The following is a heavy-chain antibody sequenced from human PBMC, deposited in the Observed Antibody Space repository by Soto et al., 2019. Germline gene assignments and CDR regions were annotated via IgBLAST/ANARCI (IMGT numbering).Heavy chain of an antibody. CDR2: ISSSGSTI. J-gene: IGHJ4*02. V-gene: IGHV3-11*01. CDR1: GFTFSDYY. CDR3: ARVSYSGSYNHF. Sequence: QVQLVESGGGLVKPGGSLRLSCAASGFTFSDYYMSWIRQAPGKGLEWVSYISSSGSTIYYADSVKGRFTISRDHAKNSLYLQMSSLRAEHTAVYYSARVSYSGSYNHFWGQGTLVTVSS. D-gene: IGHD1-26*01.